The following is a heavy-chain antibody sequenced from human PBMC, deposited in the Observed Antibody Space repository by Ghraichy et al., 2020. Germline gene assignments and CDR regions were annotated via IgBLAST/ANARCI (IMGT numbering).Heavy chain of an antibody. CDR3: ARRIGVPGGGRHFYSMDV. CDR2: GYYSGIT. Sequence: SETLSLSCDVSGGPIGSYYWNWIRQAPGKGLEWIGYGYYSGITHSNPSLKSRVSISVDMSKNQFSLSLSSVTAAAPAVYYCARRIGVPGGGRHFYSMDVWGKGTTVIVSS. D-gene: IGHD2-21*02. J-gene: IGHJ6*04. V-gene: IGHV4-59*01. CDR1: GGPIGSYY.